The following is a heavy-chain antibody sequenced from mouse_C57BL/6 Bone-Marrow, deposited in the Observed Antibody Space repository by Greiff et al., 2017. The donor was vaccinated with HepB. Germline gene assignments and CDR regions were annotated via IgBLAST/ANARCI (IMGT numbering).Heavy chain of an antibody. CDR1: GFNIKDDY. Sequence: VQLQQSGAELVRPGASVKLSCTASGFNIKDDYMHWVKQRPEQGLEWIGWIDPENGDTEYASKFQGKATITADTYSNTAYLQLSILTSEDTAVYYCTFYYYGSRGYFDVWGTGTTVTVSS. CDR2: IDPENGDT. V-gene: IGHV14-4*01. D-gene: IGHD1-1*01. CDR3: TFYYYGSRGYFDV. J-gene: IGHJ1*03.